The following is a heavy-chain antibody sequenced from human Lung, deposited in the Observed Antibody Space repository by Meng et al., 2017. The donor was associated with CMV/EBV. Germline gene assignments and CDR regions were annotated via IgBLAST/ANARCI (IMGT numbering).Heavy chain of an antibody. Sequence: QVQVWESGPALVNPSETLSLTCAVSGDSITNHNWWAWVRQPPGKGLEWIGEIPHRGSSAYNPSLKSRVSMSIDKSKNQFSLKLTSVTAADTAVYHCLRRSGGSVWGQGTLVTVSS. CDR3: LRRSGGSV. J-gene: IGHJ1*01. CDR2: IPHRGSS. D-gene: IGHD3-10*01. V-gene: IGHV4-4*02. CDR1: GDSITNHNW.